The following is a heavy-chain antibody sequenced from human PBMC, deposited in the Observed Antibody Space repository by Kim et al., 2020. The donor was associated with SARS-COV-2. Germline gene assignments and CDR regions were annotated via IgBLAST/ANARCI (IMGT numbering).Heavy chain of an antibody. CDR2: IDSSSSTI. Sequence: GGSLRLSCAASGFTFSSYSMNWVRQAPGKGLEWVSYIDSSSSTIYYADSVKGRFTTSRDNAKNSLYLQMNSLRDEDTAVYYCARDQGDYVWGSYLTSWGQGTLVTVSS. D-gene: IGHD3-16*02. CDR3: ARDQGDYVWGSYLTS. J-gene: IGHJ5*02. CDR1: GFTFSSYS. V-gene: IGHV3-48*02.